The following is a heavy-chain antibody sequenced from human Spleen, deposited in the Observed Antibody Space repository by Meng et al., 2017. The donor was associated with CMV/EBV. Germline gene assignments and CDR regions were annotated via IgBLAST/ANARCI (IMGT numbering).Heavy chain of an antibody. CDR1: GFTFTSSA. CDR3: AAEGAKGTQSLGY. CDR2: IVVGSGNT. Sequence: SVKVSCKASGFTFTSSAVLWVRQARGQRLEWIGWIVVGSGNTNYAQKFQERVTITRDMSTSTAYMEQSSLRSEDTAVYYCAAEGAKGTQSLGYWGQGTLVTVSS. V-gene: IGHV1-58*01. D-gene: IGHD1-26*01. J-gene: IGHJ4*02.